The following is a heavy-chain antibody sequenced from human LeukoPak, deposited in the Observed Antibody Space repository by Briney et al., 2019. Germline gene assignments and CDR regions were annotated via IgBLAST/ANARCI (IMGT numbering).Heavy chain of an antibody. V-gene: IGHV3-23*01. CDR2: ITGTGENT. Sequence: WGALRLSCAASGCSSRSNSMSWVRQAPGKGLEWVSAITGTGENTYYADFVKGRFTISRDNSNNTLYLQMNSLRAEDTAVYYCAKIGGYFDYWGQGTLVTVSS. CDR3: AKIGGYFDY. CDR1: GCSSRSNS. J-gene: IGHJ4*02. D-gene: IGHD3-10*01.